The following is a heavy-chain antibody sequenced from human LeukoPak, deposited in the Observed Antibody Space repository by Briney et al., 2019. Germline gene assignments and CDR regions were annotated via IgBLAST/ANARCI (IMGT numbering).Heavy chain of an antibody. CDR3: ARAPITSPFYFDY. D-gene: IGHD2-2*01. Sequence: GGSLRLSCTASGFAFDEHGMSWVRQAPGKGLEWVSGINWSGGSTGYADPLRGRFTISRDNAKNSLYLKMASLRAEDTALYYCARAPITSPFYFDYWGQGTLVTVSS. V-gene: IGHV3-20*04. J-gene: IGHJ4*02. CDR1: GFAFDEHG. CDR2: INWSGGST.